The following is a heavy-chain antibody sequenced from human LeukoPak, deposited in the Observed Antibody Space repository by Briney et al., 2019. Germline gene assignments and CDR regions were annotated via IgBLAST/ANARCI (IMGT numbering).Heavy chain of an antibody. Sequence: SETLSLTCTVSGYSISSGYYWGWIRQPPGKGLEWIGSIYHSGSTYYNPSLKSRVTISVDTSKNQFSLKLSSVTAADTAVYCCARDGAGDYDFWSGYPHRDNWFDPWGQGTLVTVSS. CDR3: ARDGAGDYDFWSGYPHRDNWFDP. D-gene: IGHD3-3*01. V-gene: IGHV4-38-2*02. CDR1: GYSISSGYY. CDR2: IYHSGST. J-gene: IGHJ5*02.